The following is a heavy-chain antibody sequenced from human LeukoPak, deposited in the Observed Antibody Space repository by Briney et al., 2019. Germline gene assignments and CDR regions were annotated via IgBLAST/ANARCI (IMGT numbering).Heavy chain of an antibody. CDR1: GFTFSSYG. CDR2: ISYDGSNK. Sequence: GGSLRLSCAASGFTFSSYGMHCVRQAPGKGLEWVAVISYDGSNKYYADSVKGRFTISRDNSKNTLYLQMSSLRAEDTAVYYCAKQMDHVHSSSWWWALDYWGQGTLVTVSS. CDR3: AKQMDHVHSSSWWWALDY. J-gene: IGHJ4*02. V-gene: IGHV3-30*18. D-gene: IGHD6-13*01.